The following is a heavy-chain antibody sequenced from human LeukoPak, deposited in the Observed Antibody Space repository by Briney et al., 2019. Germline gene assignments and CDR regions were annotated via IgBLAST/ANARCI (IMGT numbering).Heavy chain of an antibody. CDR3: GRDLFMIVVPGQNVLDY. D-gene: IGHD3-22*01. V-gene: IGHV3-33*01. CDR1: GFTFSTYG. CDR2: IWYDGSNK. J-gene: IGHJ4*02. Sequence: GGSLRLSCAASGFTFSTYGMHWVRQAPGKGLEWVAVIWYDGSNKYYADSVKGRFTISRDNSKNTLYLQTNSLRAEDTAVYYCGRDLFMIVVPGQNVLDYWGQGALVTVSS.